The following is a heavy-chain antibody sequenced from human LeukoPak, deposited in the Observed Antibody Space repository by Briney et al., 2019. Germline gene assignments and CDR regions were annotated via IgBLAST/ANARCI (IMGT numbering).Heavy chain of an antibody. CDR1: GGSISSYY. V-gene: IGHV4-59*01. J-gene: IGHJ3*02. CDR2: IYYSGST. D-gene: IGHD3-3*01. Sequence: PSETLSLTCTVSGGSISSYYWSWIRQPPGKGLEWIGYIYYSGSTNYNPSLKSRVTISVDTSKNQFSLKLSSVTAADTAVYYCARFRITIFGVVKPRDAFDIWGQGTMVTVSS. CDR3: ARFRITIFGVVKPRDAFDI.